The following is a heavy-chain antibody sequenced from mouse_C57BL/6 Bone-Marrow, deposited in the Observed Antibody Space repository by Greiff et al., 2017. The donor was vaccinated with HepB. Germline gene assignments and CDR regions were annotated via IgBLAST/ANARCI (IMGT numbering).Heavy chain of an antibody. Sequence: DVQLVESGGGLVQSGRSLRLSCATSGFTFSDFYMEWVRQAPGKGLEWIAASRNKANDYTTEYSASVKGRFIVSRDTSQSILYLQMNALRAEDTAIYYCARDAGYDDYAMDYWGQGTSVTVSS. CDR3: ARDAGYDDYAMDY. CDR2: SRNKANDYTT. D-gene: IGHD2-2*01. CDR1: GFTFSDFY. J-gene: IGHJ4*01. V-gene: IGHV7-1*01.